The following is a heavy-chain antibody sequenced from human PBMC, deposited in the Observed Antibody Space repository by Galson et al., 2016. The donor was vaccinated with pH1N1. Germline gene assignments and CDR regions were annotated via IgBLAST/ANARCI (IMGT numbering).Heavy chain of an antibody. D-gene: IGHD6-6*01. CDR1: GGTFSSYT. CDR3: ARGGVKQLVWLGHDAFNI. Sequence: SVKVSCKASGGTFSSYTIGWVRQAPGQGLEWLGGINAIFGTANYAQKFQGRVTITADASTSTAYMELSSLRSEDTAMYYCARGGVKQLVWLGHDAFNIWGQGTMVIVSS. J-gene: IGHJ3*02. CDR2: INAIFGTA. V-gene: IGHV1-69*13.